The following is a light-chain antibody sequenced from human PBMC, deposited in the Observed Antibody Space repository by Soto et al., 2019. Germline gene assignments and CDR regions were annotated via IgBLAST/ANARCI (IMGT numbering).Light chain of an antibody. CDR1: QSISSW. CDR3: QQYNSYSQT. Sequence: DIQMTQPPSTLSASVGDTVTITCRASQSISSWLAWYQQKPGKAPKLLIYDASSLESGVPSRFSGSGSGTEFTLTISSLQPDDFATYYCQQYNSYSQTFGQGTKVEIK. V-gene: IGKV1-5*01. J-gene: IGKJ1*01. CDR2: DAS.